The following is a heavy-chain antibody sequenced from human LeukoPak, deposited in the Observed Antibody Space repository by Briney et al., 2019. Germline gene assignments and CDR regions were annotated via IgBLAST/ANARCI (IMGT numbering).Heavy chain of an antibody. CDR3: ARDPYYASGSYLGAAFDI. J-gene: IGHJ3*02. D-gene: IGHD3-10*01. V-gene: IGHV3-33*01. CDR2: IWYDGSSE. Sequence: PGGSLRLSCAASGFSFNTYGMHWVRQAPGKGLEWVAIIWYDGSSEYYADSVKGRFTVSRDNSKSTLYLQMNSLRAEDTAAYYCARDPYYASGSYLGAAFDIWGQGTMVTVSS. CDR1: GFSFNTYG.